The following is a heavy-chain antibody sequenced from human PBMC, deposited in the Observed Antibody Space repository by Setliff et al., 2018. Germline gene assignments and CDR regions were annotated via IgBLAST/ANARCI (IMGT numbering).Heavy chain of an antibody. CDR1: DGSLSTYY. J-gene: IGHJ3*01. CDR3: ARLHGYCGGGSCYGYYTFDV. CDR2: VYYSGTA. D-gene: IGHD2-15*01. V-gene: IGHV4-59*01. Sequence: SETLSLTCTVSDGSLSTYYWSWIRQPPGKGLEFIGYVYYSGTANYSPSLRSRLTISVDTSKNQFSLQLRSVTAADTAVYYCARLHGYCGGGSCYGYYTFDVWGQGTMVTVSS.